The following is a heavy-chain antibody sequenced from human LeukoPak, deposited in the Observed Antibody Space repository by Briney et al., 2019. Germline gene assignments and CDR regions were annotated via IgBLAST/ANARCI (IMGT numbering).Heavy chain of an antibody. CDR2: IYYSGST. V-gene: IGHV4-28*06. CDR1: GYSISSSNW. Sequence: SDTLSLTCAVSGYSISSSNWWGWIRQPPGEGLEWVGYIYYSGSTNYHPSLKNPVTMSVDTFKNQFSLKLDSVTALDTAVYYCARSRPEKYAGAFDYWGQGILVTVSS. CDR3: ARSRPEKYAGAFDY. D-gene: IGHD7-27*01. J-gene: IGHJ4*02.